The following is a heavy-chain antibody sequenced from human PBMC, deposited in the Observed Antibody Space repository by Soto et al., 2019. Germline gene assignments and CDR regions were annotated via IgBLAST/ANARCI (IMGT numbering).Heavy chain of an antibody. CDR3: ASSSGWYYFDY. J-gene: IGHJ4*02. D-gene: IGHD6-19*01. CDR1: GGSISSYY. CDR2: VYYSGRT. V-gene: IGHV4-59*01. Sequence: QVQLQESGPGLVKPSETLSLTCTVSGGSISSYYWSWIRQPPGKGLEWIASVYYSGRTNYNPSLKSRVTISMGKSKHQFSLKMSSVTAADTAVYYCASSSGWYYFDYWGQGTLVIVSS.